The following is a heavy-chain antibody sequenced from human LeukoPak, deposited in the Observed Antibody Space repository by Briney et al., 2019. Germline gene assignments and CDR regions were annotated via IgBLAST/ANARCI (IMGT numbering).Heavy chain of an antibody. Sequence: SETLSLTCTVSGGSISSYYWSWIRQPAGKGLEWIGRIYTSGSTNYNPSLKSRVTMSVDTSKNQFSLKLSSVTAADTAVYYCARQTPPYTNDEFDYWGQGTLVTVSS. CDR3: ARQTPPYTNDEFDY. J-gene: IGHJ4*02. D-gene: IGHD1-1*01. V-gene: IGHV4-4*07. CDR2: IYTSGST. CDR1: GGSISSYY.